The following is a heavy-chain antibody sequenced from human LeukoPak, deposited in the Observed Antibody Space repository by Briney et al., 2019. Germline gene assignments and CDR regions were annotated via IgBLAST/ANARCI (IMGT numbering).Heavy chain of an antibody. CDR3: ARAPSGGSGSPNWFNP. CDR1: GDSISSYY. V-gene: IGHV4-4*07. J-gene: IGHJ5*02. D-gene: IGHD1-26*01. CDR2: MYSSGIT. Sequence: SETLSLTCTVSGDSISSYYWSWIRQPAGKGLEWIGRMYSSGITNYNPSLKSRVTMSVGTSKNQFSLKLSSVTAADTAVYYCARAPSGGSGSPNWFNPWGQGTLVTVSS.